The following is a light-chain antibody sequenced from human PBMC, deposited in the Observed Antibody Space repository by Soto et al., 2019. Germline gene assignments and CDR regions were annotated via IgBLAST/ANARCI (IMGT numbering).Light chain of an antibody. V-gene: IGKV1-39*01. CDR3: QQSYTMPVT. Sequence: DIRVTQYPSSLSASVGDTVTISCRASETIASYLNWYQVKPGEAPKFVIYGATSLQSGVPPRFSGGGFGTDFTLTISSLQPEDFATYYCQQSYTMPVTFGGGTKVEIK. CDR2: GAT. J-gene: IGKJ4*01. CDR1: ETIASY.